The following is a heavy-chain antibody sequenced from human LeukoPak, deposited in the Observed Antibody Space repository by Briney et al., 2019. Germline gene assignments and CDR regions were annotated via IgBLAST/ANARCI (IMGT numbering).Heavy chain of an antibody. CDR2: ISGSGNTT. J-gene: IGHJ4*02. V-gene: IGHV3-23*01. D-gene: IGHD6-13*01. CDR3: AKKGISRSWSGGFAY. Sequence: GRSLRLSCAASGFTFTNYAMSWVRQAPGKGLEWVSGISGSGNTTYYADSVKGRFTISRDNSKNTLYLQMSSLRAEDTAVYFCAKKGISRSWSGGFAYWGQGILVTVSS. CDR1: GFTFTNYA.